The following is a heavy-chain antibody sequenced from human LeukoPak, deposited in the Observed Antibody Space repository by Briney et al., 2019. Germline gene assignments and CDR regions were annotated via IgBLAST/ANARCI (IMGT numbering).Heavy chain of an antibody. D-gene: IGHD6-19*01. CDR2: ISYDGSNK. CDR1: GFTSSSYG. J-gene: IGHJ5*02. CDR3: AKDRSYSSGWYGNWFDP. V-gene: IGHV3-30*18. Sequence: GGSLRLSCAASGFTSSSYGMHWVRQAPGKGLEWVAVISYDGSNKYYADSVKGRFTISRDNSKNTLYLQMNSLRAEDTAVYYCAKDRSYSSGWYGNWFDPWGQGTLVTVSS.